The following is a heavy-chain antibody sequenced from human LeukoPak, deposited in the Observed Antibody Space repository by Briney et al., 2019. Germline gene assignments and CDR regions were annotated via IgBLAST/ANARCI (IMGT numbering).Heavy chain of an antibody. CDR3: VRDPGYYDSSGFHPFDY. J-gene: IGHJ4*02. CDR2: INSDGSSR. D-gene: IGHD3-22*01. CDR1: GFTFSSYW. V-gene: IGHV3-74*01. Sequence: GGSLRLSCAASGFTFSSYWMHWVRQAPGKGLGWVSRINSDGSSRNYADSVKGGFTISRDNAKNTLYMQMNSLRAEDTAVYYCVRDPGYYDSSGFHPFDYWGQGTLVTVSS.